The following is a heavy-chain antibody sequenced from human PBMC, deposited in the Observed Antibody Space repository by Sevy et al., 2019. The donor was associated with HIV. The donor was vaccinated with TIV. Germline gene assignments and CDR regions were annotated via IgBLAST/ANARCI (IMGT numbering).Heavy chain of an antibody. CDR3: ASGDTTMITDLDY. CDR2: INNGGST. D-gene: IGHD5-18*01. V-gene: IGHV3-23*01. Sequence: GGSLRLSCGASGFTFSNYAMSWVRQAPGKGPEWVSGINNGGSTYYEDPVKGRFTISRDNSKKMVFLQMNSLRAEDTAVYYCASGDTTMITDLDYWGQGALVTVSS. J-gene: IGHJ4*02. CDR1: GFTFSNYA.